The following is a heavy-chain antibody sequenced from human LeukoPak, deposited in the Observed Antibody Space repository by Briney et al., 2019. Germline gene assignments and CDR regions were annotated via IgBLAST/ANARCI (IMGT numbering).Heavy chain of an antibody. V-gene: IGHV3-30*03. CDR3: ARGRGLYCGGDCYSVGY. J-gene: IGHJ4*02. CDR1: GFTFSSYS. CDR2: ISYDGSNK. D-gene: IGHD2-21*02. Sequence: GGSLRLSCAASGFTFSSYSMNWVRQAPGKGLEWVAVISYDGSNKYYADSVKGRFTISRDNSKNTLYLQMNSLRAEDTAVYYCARGRGLYCGGDCYSVGYWGQGTLVTVSS.